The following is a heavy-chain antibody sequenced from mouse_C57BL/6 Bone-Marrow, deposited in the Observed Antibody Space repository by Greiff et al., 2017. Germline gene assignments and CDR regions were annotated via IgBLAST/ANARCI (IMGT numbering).Heavy chain of an antibody. CDR1: GYTFTSYG. CDR3: ARESNYYSYYAMDY. Sequence: QVQLQQSGAELARPGASVKLSCKASGYTFTSYGISWVKQRPGQGLEWIGEIYPRSGNTYYNEKFKGKATLTADKSSSTAYMQLRSLTSEDAAVYFCARESNYYSYYAMDYWGQGTSVTVSS. J-gene: IGHJ4*01. V-gene: IGHV1-81*01. CDR2: IYPRSGNT. D-gene: IGHD2-5*01.